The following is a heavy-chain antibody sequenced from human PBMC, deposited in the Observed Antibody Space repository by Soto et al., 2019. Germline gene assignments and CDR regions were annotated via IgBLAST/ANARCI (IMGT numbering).Heavy chain of an antibody. D-gene: IGHD3-22*01. V-gene: IGHV3-21*01. Sequence: EVQLVESGGGLVKPGGSLRLSCAASGFTFSSCSMNWVRQAPGKGLEWVSSISSSSSYIYYADSVKGRFTISRDNAKNSLYLQMNSLRAEDTAVYYCARDRDYYDSSGFDYWGQGTLVTVSS. CDR2: ISSSSSYI. J-gene: IGHJ4*02. CDR1: GFTFSSCS. CDR3: ARDRDYYDSSGFDY.